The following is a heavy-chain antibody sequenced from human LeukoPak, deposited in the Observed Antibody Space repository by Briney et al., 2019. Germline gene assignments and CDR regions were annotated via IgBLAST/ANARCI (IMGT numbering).Heavy chain of an antibody. V-gene: IGHV3-48*02. CDR1: GVTFSSYS. CDR2: ISSSSSTI. J-gene: IGHJ6*02. Sequence: PGGSLRLSCAASGVTFSSYSMNWVRQAPGKGLEWVSYISSSSSTIYYADSVKGRFTISRDNAKNSLYLQMNSLRDEDTAVYYCARANYFDSSGYSTYYYYGMDVWGQGTTVTVSS. D-gene: IGHD3-22*01. CDR3: ARANYFDSSGYSTYYYYGMDV.